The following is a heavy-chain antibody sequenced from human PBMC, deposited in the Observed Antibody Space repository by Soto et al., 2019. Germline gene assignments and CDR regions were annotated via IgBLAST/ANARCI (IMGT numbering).Heavy chain of an antibody. D-gene: IGHD3-3*01. V-gene: IGHV2-5*01. CDR1: GFSLSTSGVG. CDR2: IYWNDDK. Sequence: SGPTLVNPTQTLTLTCTFSGFSLSTSGVGVGWIRQPPGKALEWLALIYWNDDKRYSPSLKSRLTITKDTSKNQVVLTMTNMDPVDTDTYYCAHSPPHNYDFWSGTQYNWFDHWGQGTLVTVSS. CDR3: AHSPPHNYDFWSGTQYNWFDH. J-gene: IGHJ5*02.